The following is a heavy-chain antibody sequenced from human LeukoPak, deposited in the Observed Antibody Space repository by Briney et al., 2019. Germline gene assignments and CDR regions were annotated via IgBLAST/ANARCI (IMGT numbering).Heavy chain of an antibody. Sequence: PSETLSLTCAVYGGSFSGYYWSWIRQPPGKGLEWIGEINHSGSTNYTPSLKSRVTISVDTSKNQFSLKLSSVTAADTAVYYCARKVSGYCSGGSCYSEMYNWFDPWGQGTLSPSPQ. V-gene: IGHV4-34*01. CDR3: ARKVSGYCSGGSCYSEMYNWFDP. D-gene: IGHD2-15*01. CDR1: GGSFSGYY. CDR2: INHSGST. J-gene: IGHJ5*02.